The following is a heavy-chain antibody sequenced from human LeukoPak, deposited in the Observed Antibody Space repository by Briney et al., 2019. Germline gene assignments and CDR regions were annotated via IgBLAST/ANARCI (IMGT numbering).Heavy chain of an antibody. Sequence: SETLSLTCTVPGGSISSSSYYWGWIRQPPGKGLEWIGSSYYSGSTYYNPSLRSRVTISVDTSKNQFSLKLSSVPAADTAVYYCERQREAAGMGYWGQGTLVTVYS. V-gene: IGHV4-39*01. CDR2: SYYSGST. J-gene: IGHJ4*02. D-gene: IGHD6-13*01. CDR1: GGSISSSSYY. CDR3: ERQREAAGMGY.